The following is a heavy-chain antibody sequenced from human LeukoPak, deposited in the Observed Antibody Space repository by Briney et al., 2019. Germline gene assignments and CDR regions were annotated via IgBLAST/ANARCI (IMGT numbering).Heavy chain of an antibody. Sequence: SETLSLTCTVSGGSISSYYWSWIRQPAGKGLEWIGRIYTSGSTNYNPSLKSRVTMSVDPPKNQFSLTLSSVTAADTAVYYCAREGILTGYYPPYYYYYYMDVWGKGTTVTISS. CDR2: IYTSGST. CDR3: AREGILTGYYPPYYYYYYMDV. V-gene: IGHV4-4*07. CDR1: GGSISSYY. D-gene: IGHD3-9*01. J-gene: IGHJ6*03.